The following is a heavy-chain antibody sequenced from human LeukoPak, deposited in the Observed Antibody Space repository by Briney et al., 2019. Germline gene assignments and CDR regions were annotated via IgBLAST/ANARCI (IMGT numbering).Heavy chain of an antibody. J-gene: IGHJ4*02. D-gene: IGHD3-3*01. Sequence: SETLSLTCTVSGGSISSYCWSWIRQPAGKGLEWIGRIYTSGSTNYSPSLKSRVTMSVDTSKNQFSLKLSSVTAADTAVYYCARDSYDFDPTFDYWGQGTLVTVSS. CDR2: IYTSGST. CDR1: GGSISSYC. CDR3: ARDSYDFDPTFDY. V-gene: IGHV4-4*07.